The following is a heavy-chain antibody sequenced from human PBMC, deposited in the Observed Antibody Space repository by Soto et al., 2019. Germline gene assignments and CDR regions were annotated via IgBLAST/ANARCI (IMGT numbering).Heavy chain of an antibody. CDR3: ARESFSASPNFFDY. Sequence: EVQLVESGRGLVQPGGSLRLSCAASGFAFSNYEMNWVRQAPGKGLEWVSYISLSGSTIYYADSVKGRFTISRDDAKNSLYLQMNSLRADDTAVYYCARESFSASPNFFDYWGQGTLVTVSS. D-gene: IGHD3-3*02. CDR1: GFAFSNYE. CDR2: ISLSGSTI. V-gene: IGHV3-48*03. J-gene: IGHJ4*02.